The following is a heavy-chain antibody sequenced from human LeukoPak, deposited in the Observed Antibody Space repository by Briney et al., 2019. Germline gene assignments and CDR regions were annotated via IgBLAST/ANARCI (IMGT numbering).Heavy chain of an antibody. J-gene: IGHJ4*02. CDR3: ARDIAAAGIV. D-gene: IGHD6-13*01. Sequence: GGSLRLSCAASGFTFSSSWMSWLRQAPGKGLEWVADIKEDGSAKYYVDSVKGRFTISRDNAKNSLYLQMNSLRVEDTAVYYCARDIAAAGIVWGQGTLVTVSS. V-gene: IGHV3-7*01. CDR1: GFTFSSSW. CDR2: IKEDGSAK.